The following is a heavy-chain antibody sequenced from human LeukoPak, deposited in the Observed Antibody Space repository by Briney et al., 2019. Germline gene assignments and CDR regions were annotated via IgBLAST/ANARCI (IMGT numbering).Heavy chain of an antibody. D-gene: IGHD1-26*01. J-gene: IGHJ3*02. CDR1: GFTFSSYS. Sequence: GGSLRLSCAASGFTFSSYSMNWVRQAPGKGLEWVSYISSSSSTIYYADSVKGRFTISRDNAKNSLYLQMNSLRDEDTAVYYCARDSRVGATYDAFDIWGQGTMVTVSS. V-gene: IGHV3-48*02. CDR3: ARDSRVGATYDAFDI. CDR2: ISSSSSTI.